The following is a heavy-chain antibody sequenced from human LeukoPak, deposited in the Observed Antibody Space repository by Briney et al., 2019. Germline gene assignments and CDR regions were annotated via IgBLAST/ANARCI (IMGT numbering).Heavy chain of an antibody. V-gene: IGHV4-59*01. CDR1: GGSISSYY. CDR3: ARGARYYYDSSGYYLPPHFDY. Sequence: PSETLSLTCTVSGGSISSYYWSWIRQPPGKGLEWIGYIYYSGSTNYNPSLKSRVTISVDTSKNQFSLKLSSVTAADTAVYYCARGARYYYDSSGYYLPPHFDYWGQGTLVTASS. J-gene: IGHJ4*02. D-gene: IGHD3-22*01. CDR2: IYYSGST.